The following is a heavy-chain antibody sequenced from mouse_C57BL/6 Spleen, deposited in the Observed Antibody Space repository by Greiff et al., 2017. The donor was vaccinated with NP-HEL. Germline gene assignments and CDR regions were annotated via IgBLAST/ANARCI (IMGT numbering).Heavy chain of an antibody. V-gene: IGHV6-3*01. Sequence: EVKVEESGGGLVQPGGSMKLSCGASGFTFSNYWMNWVRQSPEKGLEWVAQIRVKSDNYATQYAESVKGRFTISRDDSKSSVYLQMNNLRAEDTGIYYCTEWNYALDYWGQGPSVTVSS. CDR2: IRVKSDNYAT. CDR1: GFTFSNYW. J-gene: IGHJ4*01. CDR3: TEWNYALDY.